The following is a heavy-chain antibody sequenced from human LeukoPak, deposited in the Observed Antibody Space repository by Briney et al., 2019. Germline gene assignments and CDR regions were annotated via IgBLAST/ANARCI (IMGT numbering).Heavy chain of an antibody. D-gene: IGHD3-22*01. CDR1: GFTFSSYS. CDR3: ARTRIVVVSLDAFDI. CDR2: ISSSSSYI. Sequence: GGSLRLSCAASGFTFSSYSMNWVRQAPGKGLEWVSSISSSSSYIYYADSVKGRFTISRDNAKNSLYLQMNSLRAEDTAVYYCARTRIVVVSLDAFDIWGQGTMVTVSS. V-gene: IGHV3-21*01. J-gene: IGHJ3*02.